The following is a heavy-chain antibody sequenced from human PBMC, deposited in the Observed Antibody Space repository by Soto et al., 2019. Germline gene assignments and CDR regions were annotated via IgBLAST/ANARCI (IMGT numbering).Heavy chain of an antibody. CDR3: AKPTPYSSGWYGRNYYGMDV. CDR1: GFTFSSYA. D-gene: IGHD6-19*01. V-gene: IGHV3-23*01. Sequence: GGSLRLSCAASGFTFSSYAMSWVRQAPGKGLEWVSAISGSGGSTYYADSVKGRFTISRDNSKNTLYLQMNSLRAEDTAVYYCAKPTPYSSGWYGRNYYGMDVWGQGTTVTVSS. CDR2: ISGSGGST. J-gene: IGHJ6*02.